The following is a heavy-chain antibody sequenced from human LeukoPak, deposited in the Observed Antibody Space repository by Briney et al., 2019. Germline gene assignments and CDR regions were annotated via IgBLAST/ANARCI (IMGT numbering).Heavy chain of an antibody. Sequence: SETLSLTCIVSGGSISGYYWSWIRQPPGKGLEWIGSIYYSGSTDYNPSLKSRDIISVDTSKNQFSLSLISVTAADTAVYYCARDGVSALNLYSDLWGRGTLVTVSS. J-gene: IGHJ2*01. CDR1: GGSISGYY. CDR2: IYYSGST. D-gene: IGHD3-3*01. V-gene: IGHV4-59*01. CDR3: ARDGVSALNLYSDL.